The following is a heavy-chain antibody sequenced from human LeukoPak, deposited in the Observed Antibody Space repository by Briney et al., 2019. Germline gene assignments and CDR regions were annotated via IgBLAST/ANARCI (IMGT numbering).Heavy chain of an antibody. CDR3: ATGSGFFDYGDYPQRW. CDR1: GYTLTELS. J-gene: IGHJ4*02. CDR2: FDPEDGET. D-gene: IGHD4-17*01. Sequence: GASVKVSCKVSGYTLTELSMYWVRQAPGKGLEWMGGFDPEDGETIYAQKFQGRVTMTEDTSTDTAYMELSSLRSEDTAVYYCATGSGFFDYGDYPQRWWGQGTLVTVSS. V-gene: IGHV1-24*01.